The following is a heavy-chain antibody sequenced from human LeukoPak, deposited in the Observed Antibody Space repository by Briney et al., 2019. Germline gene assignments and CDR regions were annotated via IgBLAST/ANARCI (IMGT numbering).Heavy chain of an antibody. V-gene: IGHV3-49*04. D-gene: IGHD3-10*01. CDR1: GFTFGDYA. CDR3: TRGQMYYGSGSYYKYDYYYYMDV. CDR2: IRSKAYGGTT. J-gene: IGHJ6*03. Sequence: PGGSLRLSCTASGFTFGDYAMSWVRQAPGKGLEWVGFIRSKAYGGTTEYAASVKGRFTISRDDSKSIAYLQMNSLKTEDTAVYYCTRGQMYYGSGSYYKYDYYYYMDVWGKGTTVTVSS.